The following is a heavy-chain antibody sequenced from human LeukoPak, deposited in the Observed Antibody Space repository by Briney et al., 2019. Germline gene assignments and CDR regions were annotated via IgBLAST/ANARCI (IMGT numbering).Heavy chain of an antibody. CDR3: ARDYSRNYCIDY. Sequence: SSETLSLTCAVSGGSISSSSYYWSWIRQPPGKGLEWIGEINHSGSANYNPSLKSRVTISVDTSKNQFSLKLSSVTAADTAVYYCARDYSRNYCIDYWGQGTLVTVSS. V-gene: IGHV4-39*07. J-gene: IGHJ4*02. CDR2: INHSGSA. D-gene: IGHD1-26*01. CDR1: GGSISSSSYY.